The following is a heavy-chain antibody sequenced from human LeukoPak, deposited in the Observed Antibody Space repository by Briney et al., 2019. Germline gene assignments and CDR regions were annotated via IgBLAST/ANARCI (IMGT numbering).Heavy chain of an antibody. J-gene: IGHJ4*02. CDR3: AKDNVPYYYGSGVDY. CDR1: GFTFSSYG. Sequence: GGSLRLSCAASGFTFSSYGMHWVRQAPGKGLEWVAVISHDGSNKYYADSVKGRFTISRDNSKNTLYLQMNSLRAEDTAVYYCAKDNVPYYYGSGVDYWGQGTLVTVSS. D-gene: IGHD3-10*01. CDR2: ISHDGSNK. V-gene: IGHV3-30*18.